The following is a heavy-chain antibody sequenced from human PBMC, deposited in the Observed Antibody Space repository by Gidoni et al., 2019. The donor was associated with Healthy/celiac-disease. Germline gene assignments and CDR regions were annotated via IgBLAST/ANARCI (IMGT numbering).Heavy chain of an antibody. D-gene: IGHD2-2*01. CDR1: GFTFSSYA. Sequence: EVQLLESGGGLVKPGGSLRRSCAASGFTFSSYAMSWVRQAPGKGLEWVSAISGSGGSTYYADSVKGRFTISRDNSKNTLYLQRNSLRAEDTAVYYCAKSRQLPIYIFVYYFDYWGQGTLVTVSS. CDR2: ISGSGGST. J-gene: IGHJ4*02. V-gene: IGHV3-23*01. CDR3: AKSRQLPIYIFVYYFDY.